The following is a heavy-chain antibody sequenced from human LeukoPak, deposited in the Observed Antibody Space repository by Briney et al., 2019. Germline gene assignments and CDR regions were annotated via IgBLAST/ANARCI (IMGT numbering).Heavy chain of an antibody. D-gene: IGHD1-26*01. Sequence: GGSLRLSCAASGFPFSSYWMSWVRQAPRKGLEWVANIKQDGSEKYYVDSVKGRFTISRDNAKNSLYLEMNSLRAEDTAVYYCARRATIEELWNYWGQGTLVTVSS. V-gene: IGHV3-7*04. CDR1: GFPFSSYW. J-gene: IGHJ4*02. CDR3: ARRATIEELWNY. CDR2: IKQDGSEK.